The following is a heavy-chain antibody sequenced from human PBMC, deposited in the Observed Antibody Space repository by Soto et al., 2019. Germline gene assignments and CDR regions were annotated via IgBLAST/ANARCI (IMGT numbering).Heavy chain of an antibody. CDR1: GGSISSGDYY. CDR2: IYYSGST. V-gene: IGHV4-30-4*01. Sequence: PSETLSLTCTVSGGSISSGDYYWSWIRQPPGKGLEWIGYIYYSGSTYYNPSLKSRVTISVDTSKNQFSLKLSSVTAADTAVYYCARDGAPFYYDSSGYSPWGQGTLVTVYS. CDR3: ARDGAPFYYDSSGYSP. D-gene: IGHD3-22*01. J-gene: IGHJ5*02.